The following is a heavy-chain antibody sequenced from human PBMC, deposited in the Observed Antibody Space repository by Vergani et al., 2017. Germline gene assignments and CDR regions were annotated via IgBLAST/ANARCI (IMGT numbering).Heavy chain of an antibody. D-gene: IGHD6-13*01. Sequence: EVQLLESGGGLVQPGGSLRLSCAASGFTFSSYAMSWVRQAPGKGLEWVSSISGSGGSTYYADSVKGRFTISRDNSKNTLYLQMNSLRAEDTAVYYCARLSSSHFNYYYGMDVWGQGTTVTVSS. J-gene: IGHJ6*02. CDR1: GFTFSSYA. CDR3: ARLSSSHFNYYYGMDV. V-gene: IGHV3-23*01. CDR2: ISGSGGST.